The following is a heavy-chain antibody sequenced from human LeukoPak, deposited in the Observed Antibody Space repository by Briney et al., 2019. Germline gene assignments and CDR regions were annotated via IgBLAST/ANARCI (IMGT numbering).Heavy chain of an antibody. Sequence: PSETPSLTCAVSSDSISSNNWWTWVRQPPGKGLEWIGEIYHSGNTNYNPSLKSRVTMSVDKSKNQFSLKLTSVTAADTAIYYCARNGGNSDFDYWGQGTLVTVSS. CDR1: SDSISSNNW. CDR3: ARNGGNSDFDY. CDR2: IYHSGNT. D-gene: IGHD4-23*01. J-gene: IGHJ4*02. V-gene: IGHV4-4*02.